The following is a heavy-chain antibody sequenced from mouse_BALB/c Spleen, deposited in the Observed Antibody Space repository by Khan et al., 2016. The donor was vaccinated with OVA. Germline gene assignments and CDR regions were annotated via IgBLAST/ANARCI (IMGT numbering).Heavy chain of an antibody. V-gene: IGHV3-8*02. CDR1: GDSITSGY. CDR3: ASSTYRYAFAY. D-gene: IGHD2-14*01. CDR2: MIYSGYT. J-gene: IGHJ3*01. Sequence: EVKLLESGPSLVQPSQTLSLTCSVTGDSITSGYWSWIRKFPGNKLEYMGYMIYSGYTYYNPSLKSRISITRHTSKNQYYLQLNSVTTEDTATYYCASSTYRYAFAYWGQGTLVTVSA.